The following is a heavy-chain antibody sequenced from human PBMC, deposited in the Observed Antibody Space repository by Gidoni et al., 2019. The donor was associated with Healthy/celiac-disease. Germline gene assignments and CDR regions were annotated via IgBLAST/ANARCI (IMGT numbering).Heavy chain of an antibody. Sequence: EVQLVESGGGEVQPGGARRRACEASGCTFSSYWMHWFRQAPGEGLLWVSRSNSDGSSTSYADSVTGRFTISRDNAKNTLYLQMNSLRAADTAVYYCARAGSYRIPDYWGQGTLVTVSS. D-gene: IGHD1-26*01. CDR3: ARAGSYRIPDY. CDR2: SNSDGSST. V-gene: IGHV3-74*01. CDR1: GCTFSSYW. J-gene: IGHJ4*02.